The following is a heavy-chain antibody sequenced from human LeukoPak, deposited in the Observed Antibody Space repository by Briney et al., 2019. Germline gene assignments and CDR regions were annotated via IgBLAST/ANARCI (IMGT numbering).Heavy chain of an antibody. V-gene: IGHV3-64*01. CDR2: NRSNGGHT. D-gene: IGHD3-9*01. CDR1: GLTFSSYA. CDR3: GREGRSTEGPGSFDI. Sequence: GRSLRLSCAASGLTFSSYAMHWVRHAPAKGLEYVSANRSNGGHTYYANSVRGRYTISRHNPKNTLYLQVGSLIADDRPVYYCGREGRSTEGPGSFDIWGQGTMVTVSS. J-gene: IGHJ3*02.